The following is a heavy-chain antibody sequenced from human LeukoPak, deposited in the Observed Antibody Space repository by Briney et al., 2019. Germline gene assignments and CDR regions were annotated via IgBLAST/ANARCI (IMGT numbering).Heavy chain of an antibody. CDR3: ARGRLKRVPFTKVAGALDY. J-gene: IGHJ4*02. CDR1: GYTFRNYG. CDR2: IGTYNGNT. Sequence: ASVTVSCKASGYTFRNYGITWVRQAPGRGLEWMGWIGTYNGNTDYAQKFQGRVIMTADTSTTTAHMELRSLRSDDTAVYYCARGRLKRVPFTKVAGALDYWGQGTRVTVSS. V-gene: IGHV1-18*01. D-gene: IGHD6-19*01.